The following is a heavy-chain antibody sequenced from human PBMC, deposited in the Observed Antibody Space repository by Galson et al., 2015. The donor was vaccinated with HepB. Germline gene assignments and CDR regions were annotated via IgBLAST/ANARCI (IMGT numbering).Heavy chain of an antibody. CDR1: GFSFNSYG. J-gene: IGHJ4*02. CDR3: ARIREYNGYNPDLDY. Sequence: SLRLSCAASGFSFNSYGMHWVRQAPGKGLEWVAVIWDDGNNKYYGQSVKGRFTVSRDNVKNTLYLQMNSLTAADTAMYYCARIREYNGYNPDLDYWGRGTLVTVSS. V-gene: IGHV3-33*08. CDR2: IWDDGNNK. D-gene: IGHD5-24*01.